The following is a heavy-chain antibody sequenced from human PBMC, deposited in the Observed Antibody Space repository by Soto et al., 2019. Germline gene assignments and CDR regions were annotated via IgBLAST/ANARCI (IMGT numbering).Heavy chain of an antibody. J-gene: IGHJ3*02. CDR2: IYHSGST. Sequence: SETLSLTCAVSGGSISSGGYSWSWIRQPPGKGLEWIGYIYHSGSTYYNPSLKSRVTISVDRSKNQFSLKLSSVTAADTAVYYCAALDGGTDAFDIWGQGTMVTVSS. D-gene: IGHD3-16*01. V-gene: IGHV4-30-2*01. CDR1: GGSISSGGYS. CDR3: AALDGGTDAFDI.